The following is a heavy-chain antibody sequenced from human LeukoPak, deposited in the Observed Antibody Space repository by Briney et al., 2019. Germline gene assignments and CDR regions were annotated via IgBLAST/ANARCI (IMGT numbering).Heavy chain of an antibody. V-gene: IGHV3-21*05. Sequence: PGGSLRLSCAASGFTFSSYSMNWVRQAPGKGLEWVSYISSSSSYIYYADSVKGRFTISRDNAKNSLYLQMNSLRAEDTAVYYCARVGSIAAPSDYWGQGTLVTVSS. CDR2: ISSSSSYI. CDR3: ARVGSIAAPSDY. J-gene: IGHJ4*02. D-gene: IGHD6-6*01. CDR1: GFTFSSYS.